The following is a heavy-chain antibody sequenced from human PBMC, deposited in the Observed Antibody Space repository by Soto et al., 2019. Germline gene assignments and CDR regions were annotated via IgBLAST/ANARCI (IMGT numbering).Heavy chain of an antibody. D-gene: IGHD2-15*01. Sequence: EVQLLDSGGGLVQPGGSLRLSCAASGFMFSRYVMRWVRQAPGKGLEWVSSISDTGGSTYYTDSVKGRFTISRDNSKNTLFLQMNSLSAEDTAVYFCARAYCSGDTCHHTDYWGQGTLVTVSS. V-gene: IGHV3-23*01. CDR3: ARAYCSGDTCHHTDY. CDR1: GFMFSRYV. J-gene: IGHJ4*02. CDR2: ISDTGGST.